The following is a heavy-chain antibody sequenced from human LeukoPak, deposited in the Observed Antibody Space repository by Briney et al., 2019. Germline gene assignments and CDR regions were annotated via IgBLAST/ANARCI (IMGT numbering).Heavy chain of an antibody. J-gene: IGHJ4*02. CDR3: ARSPRTYNWNYLHYFDY. V-gene: IGHV3-48*01. Sequence: AGRSLRLSCAASGFTFSSYSMNWVRQAPGKGLEWVSYISSSSSTIYYADSVKGRFTISRDNAKNSLYLQMNSLRAEDTAVYYCARSPRTYNWNYLHYFDYWGQGTLVTVSS. D-gene: IGHD1-7*01. CDR2: ISSSSSTI. CDR1: GFTFSSYS.